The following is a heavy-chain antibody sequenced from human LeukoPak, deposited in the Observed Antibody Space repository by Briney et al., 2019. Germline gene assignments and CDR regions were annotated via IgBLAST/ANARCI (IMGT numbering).Heavy chain of an antibody. CDR2: IYYSGST. D-gene: IGHD4-17*01. J-gene: IGHJ3*02. CDR1: GGSISSSSYY. Sequence: KTSETLSLTCTVSGGSISSSSYYWGWIRQPPGKGLEWIGSIYYSGSTYYNPSLKSRVTISVDTSKNQFSLKLSSVTAADTAVYYCARHRGGYGDCGPLRAFDIWGQGTMVTVSS. CDR3: ARHRGGYGDCGPLRAFDI. V-gene: IGHV4-39*01.